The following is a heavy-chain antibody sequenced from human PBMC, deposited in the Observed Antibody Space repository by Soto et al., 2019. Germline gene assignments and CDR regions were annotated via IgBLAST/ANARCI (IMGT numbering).Heavy chain of an antibody. CDR2: INAYNGNT. V-gene: IGHV1-18*04. Sequence: ASVKVSCKASGGTFTSYYRHWVRQAPGQGLEWMGWINAYNGNTNYAQKLQGRVTMTTDTSTSTAYMELRSLRSDDTAVYYCARVLPPFDPWGQGTLVTVSS. CDR3: ARVLPPFDP. J-gene: IGHJ5*02. CDR1: GGTFTSYY.